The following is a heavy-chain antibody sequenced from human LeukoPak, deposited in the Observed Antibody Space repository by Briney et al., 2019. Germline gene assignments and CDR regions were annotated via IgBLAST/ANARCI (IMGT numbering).Heavy chain of an antibody. Sequence: ASVKVSCKASGYTFTSYYMHWVRQAPGQGLEWMGIINPSGGSTSYAQKFQGRVTMTRDTSISTAYMELSSLRSEDTAVYYCARSGFYMITFGGVIVRHLNWFDPWGQGTLVTVSS. V-gene: IGHV1-46*01. CDR2: INPSGGST. CDR1: GYTFTSYY. CDR3: ARSGFYMITFGGVIVRHLNWFDP. D-gene: IGHD3-16*02. J-gene: IGHJ5*02.